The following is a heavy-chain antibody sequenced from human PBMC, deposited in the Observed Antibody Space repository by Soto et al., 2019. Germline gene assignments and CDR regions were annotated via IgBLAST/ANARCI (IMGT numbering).Heavy chain of an antibody. CDR1: GGSISSYY. CDR2: IYYSGST. D-gene: IGHD6-13*01. CDR3: ARARNPPRSSSWLWWFDP. V-gene: IGHV4-59*01. J-gene: IGHJ5*02. Sequence: PSETLSLTCTVSGGSISSYYWSWIRQPPGKGLEWIGYIYYSGSTNYNPSLRSRVTISVDTSKNQFSLKLSSVTAADTAVYYCARARNPPRSSSWLWWFDPWGQGTLVTVSS.